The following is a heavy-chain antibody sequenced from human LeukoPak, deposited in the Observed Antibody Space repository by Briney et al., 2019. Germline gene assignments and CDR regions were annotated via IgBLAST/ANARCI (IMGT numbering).Heavy chain of an antibody. D-gene: IGHD3-9*01. V-gene: IGHV3-7*03. CDR3: AKDSSTGGTDYDILTGYFFDY. CDR1: GFTFSSYG. J-gene: IGHJ4*02. Sequence: GGSLRLSCAASGFTFSSYGMNWVRQVPGKGLEWVANIKQDGSEKYYVDSVKGRFTISRDNAKNSLYLQMNSLRAEDTALYYCAKDSSTGGTDYDILTGYFFDYWGQGTLVTVSS. CDR2: IKQDGSEK.